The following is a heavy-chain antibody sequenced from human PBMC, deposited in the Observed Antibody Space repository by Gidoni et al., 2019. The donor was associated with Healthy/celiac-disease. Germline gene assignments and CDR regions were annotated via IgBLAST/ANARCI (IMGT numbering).Heavy chain of an antibody. CDR1: GGSFSGYY. J-gene: IGHJ6*03. CDR3: ARRDGVDWLSLPHSYYYYYMDV. V-gene: IGHV4-34*01. CDR2: INHSGST. D-gene: IGHD3-9*01. Sequence: QVQLQQWGAGLLKPSETLSLTCAVYGGSFSGYYWSWIRQPPGKGLEWIGEINHSGSTNYNPSLKSRVTISVDTSKNQFSLKLSSVTAADTAVYYCARRDGVDWLSLPHSYYYYYMDVWGKGTTVTVSS.